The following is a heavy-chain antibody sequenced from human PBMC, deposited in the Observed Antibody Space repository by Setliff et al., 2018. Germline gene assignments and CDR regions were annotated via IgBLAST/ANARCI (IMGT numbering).Heavy chain of an antibody. V-gene: IGHV7-4-1*02. CDR1: GYTFSSHA. J-gene: IGHJ3*02. Sequence: GASVKVSCKASGYTFSSHAMNWVRQAPGQGLEWMGWISTNTGNPTYAQGFTGRFVFSLDTSVSTAYLQISSLKAEDTAVYYCAREGEGSTFFPLDAFDIWGQGTMVTVSS. CDR3: AREGEGSTFFPLDAFDI. CDR2: ISTNTGNP. D-gene: IGHD3-16*01.